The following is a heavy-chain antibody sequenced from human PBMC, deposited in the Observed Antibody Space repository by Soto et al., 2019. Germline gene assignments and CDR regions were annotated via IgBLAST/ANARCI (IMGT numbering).Heavy chain of an antibody. Sequence: SETLSLTCTVSGGSISSYYWSWIRQPPGKGLEWIGYIYYSGSTNYNPSLKSRVTISVDTSKNQFSLKLSSVTAADTAVYYCARDSGDIVVPYRFDPWGQGTLVTVSS. CDR2: IYYSGST. V-gene: IGHV4-59*01. CDR1: GGSISSYY. CDR3: ARDSGDIVVPYRFDP. D-gene: IGHD2-2*01. J-gene: IGHJ5*02.